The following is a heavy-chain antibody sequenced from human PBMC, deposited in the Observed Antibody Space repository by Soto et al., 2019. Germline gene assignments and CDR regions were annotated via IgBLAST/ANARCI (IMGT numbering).Heavy chain of an antibody. CDR2: FSGSGGNT. Sequence: GSLRLSCAASGFTFSSYAMTWVRQAPGKGLEWVSSFSGSGGNTYYADSVKGRFTISRDNSKNTLYLQINTLRVEDTAVYYCAGLDTAMIKTAGYWGRANLVTVSS. D-gene: IGHD5-18*01. J-gene: IGHJ4*02. V-gene: IGHV3-23*01. CDR1: GFTFSSYA. CDR3: AGLDTAMIKTAGY.